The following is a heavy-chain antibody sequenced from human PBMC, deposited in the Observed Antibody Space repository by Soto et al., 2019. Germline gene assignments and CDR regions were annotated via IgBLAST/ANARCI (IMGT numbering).Heavy chain of an antibody. Sequence: QVQLVESGGGVVQPGRSLRLSCAASGFTFSSYGMHWVRQAPGKGLEWVAVISYDGSNKYYADSVKGRFTISRDISKNTLYLQMNSLRAEDTAVYYCAKDMSPSGWYHFVDYWGQGTLVTVSS. CDR3: AKDMSPSGWYHFVDY. D-gene: IGHD6-19*01. CDR2: ISYDGSNK. CDR1: GFTFSSYG. J-gene: IGHJ4*02. V-gene: IGHV3-30*18.